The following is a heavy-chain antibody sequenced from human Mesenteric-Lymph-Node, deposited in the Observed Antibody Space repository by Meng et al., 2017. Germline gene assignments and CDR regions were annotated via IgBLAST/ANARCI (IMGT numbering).Heavy chain of an antibody. J-gene: IGHJ4*02. CDR2: ISNTGSIT. D-gene: IGHD6-6*01. V-gene: IGHV3-11*01. CDR1: GFSFSDYF. CDR3: TTVSSSSLGY. Sequence: VGLGGSGGGVVQRGRSLRLSCAASGFSFSDYFMTWIRQAPGKGLEWLSYISNTGSITYHADSVKGRFSISRDNAKNSLYLQMNSLRPEDTAVYYCTTVSSSSLGYWGQGTLVTVSS.